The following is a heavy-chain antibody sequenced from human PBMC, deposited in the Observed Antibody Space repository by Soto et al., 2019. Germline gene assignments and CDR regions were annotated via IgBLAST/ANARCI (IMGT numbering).Heavy chain of an antibody. J-gene: IGHJ6*02. CDR2: ISYDGSNK. V-gene: IGHV3-30*18. Sequence: GGSLRLSWAASGFTFSSYGMRWIRQAPGKGLEWVAVISYDGSNKYYADSVKGRFTISRDNSKNSLYLQMNSLRTEDTALYYCAKDIAPPYCSSTSCFYGMDVWGQGTTVTVSS. CDR1: GFTFSSYG. CDR3: AKDIAPPYCSSTSCFYGMDV. D-gene: IGHD2-2*01.